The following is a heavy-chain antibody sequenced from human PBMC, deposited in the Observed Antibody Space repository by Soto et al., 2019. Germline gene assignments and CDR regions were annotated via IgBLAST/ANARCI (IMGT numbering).Heavy chain of an antibody. CDR2: IFSSDDK. V-gene: IGHV2-26*01. CDR1: GFSLNTDGMG. J-gene: IGHJ4*02. CDR3: ARIRGYDSLVPVDY. D-gene: IGHD5-12*01. Sequence: QVTLKEAGPVLVKPTETLTLTCTVSGFSLNTDGMGVSWIRQPPGKALEWLAQIFSSDDKSYSASLKSRLSISKHSSGSQVVLSVTNMDPVDTATYYCARIRGYDSLVPVDYWGQGILVTVSS.